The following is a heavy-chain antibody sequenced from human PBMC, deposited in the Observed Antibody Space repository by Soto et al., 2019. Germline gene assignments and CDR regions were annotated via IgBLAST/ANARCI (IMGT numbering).Heavy chain of an antibody. CDR2: INPSGGST. J-gene: IGHJ4*02. CDR3: AREGGDTALGY. CDR1: GYTFTSYY. D-gene: IGHD5-18*01. V-gene: IGHV1-46*01. Sequence: QVQLVQSGAEVKKPGASVKVSCKASGYTFTSYYMHWVRQAPGQGLEWMGIINPSGGSTSYAQKFQGRVTMTRDTSASTVYMELSSLRSEDTAVYYCAREGGDTALGYWGQGTLVTVSS.